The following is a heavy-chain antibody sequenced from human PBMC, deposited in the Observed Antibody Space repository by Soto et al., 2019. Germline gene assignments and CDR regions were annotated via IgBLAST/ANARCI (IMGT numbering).Heavy chain of an antibody. Sequence: QVQLQQRGAGLLKPSETLSLTCVVFGGSFSSYYWSWIRQPPGKGLEWIGEINHRGNTNYNASLKSRVSMSVDTSKNQFSLKLTTVTAADTALYYCARAVTGARLVDWYFDLWGPGTQVTVSS. J-gene: IGHJ2*01. CDR1: GGSFSSYY. V-gene: IGHV4-34*02. CDR3: ARAVTGARLVDWYFDL. CDR2: INHRGNT. D-gene: IGHD2-21*02.